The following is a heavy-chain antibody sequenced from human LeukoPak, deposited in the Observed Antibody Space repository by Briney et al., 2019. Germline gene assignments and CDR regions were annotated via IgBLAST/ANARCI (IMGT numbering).Heavy chain of an antibody. D-gene: IGHD4-17*01. J-gene: IGHJ5*02. CDR2: IYTSGST. CDR1: GGSIDIYY. Sequence: PSETLSLTCTVSGGSIDIYYWSWIRQPAGKGLEWIGRIYTSGSTNYNPSLKTRVTMSVDTSKNQFSLNLMSVTAADTAVYYCTRDTGTTGEVKFDPWGQGTLVTVSS. V-gene: IGHV4-4*07. CDR3: TRDTGTTGEVKFDP.